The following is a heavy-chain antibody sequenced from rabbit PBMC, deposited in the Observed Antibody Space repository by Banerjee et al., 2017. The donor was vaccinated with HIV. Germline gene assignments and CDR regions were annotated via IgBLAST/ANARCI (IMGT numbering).Heavy chain of an antibody. Sequence: QSLEESRGDLVKPEGSLTLTCTASGFDLSSYYYMCWVRQAPGKGLEWIACIYRGSSTSTHYASWAKGRFTISKTSSTTVTLQMSSLTAADTATYFCARSTYGDTTYASDLWGQGTLVTVS. CDR3: ARSTYGDTTYASDL. V-gene: IGHV1S40*01. CDR2: IYRGSSTST. D-gene: IGHD2-1*01. J-gene: IGHJ3*01. CDR1: GFDLSSYYY.